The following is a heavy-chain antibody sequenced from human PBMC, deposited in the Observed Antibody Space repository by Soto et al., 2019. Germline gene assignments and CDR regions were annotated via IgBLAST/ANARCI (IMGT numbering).Heavy chain of an antibody. D-gene: IGHD3-16*01. CDR1: GFTVSTKY. CDR3: ARDPWAADY. CDR2: IYSGGST. Sequence: EVQLVESGGGLVQPGGSLRLSCAASGFTVSTKYMSWVRQAPGKGLEWVSVIYSGGSTFYADSVRGRFTISRDNSKNTMNRQMNSLRAEDTAVYYCARDPWAADYWGQGTLVTVSS. V-gene: IGHV3-66*01. J-gene: IGHJ4*02.